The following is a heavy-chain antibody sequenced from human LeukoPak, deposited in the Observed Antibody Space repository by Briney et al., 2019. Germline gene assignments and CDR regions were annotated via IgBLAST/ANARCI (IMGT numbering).Heavy chain of an antibody. CDR3: ARLYGRDGYNYFDY. CDR1: GYTFTTYW. D-gene: IGHD5-24*01. V-gene: IGHV5-51*01. CDR2: IYPGDSDA. Sequence: GESLKISCKGSGYTFTTYWIAWVRQMPGKGLEWMGIIYPGDSDARYSPSFHGQVTISVDESISTAYLQWSSLKASDTAMYYCARLYGRDGYNYFDYWGQGTLVTVSS. J-gene: IGHJ4*02.